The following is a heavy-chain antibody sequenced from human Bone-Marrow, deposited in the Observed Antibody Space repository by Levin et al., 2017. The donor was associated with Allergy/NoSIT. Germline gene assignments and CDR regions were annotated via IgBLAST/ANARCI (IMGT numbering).Heavy chain of an antibody. CDR1: GFSLSTGGMC. CDR3: ARTLGDDGGNLAANDF. V-gene: IGHV2-70*01. D-gene: IGHD4/OR15-4a*01. CDR2: IDWDADK. J-gene: IGHJ4*02. Sequence: QTLSLTCTFSGFSLSTGGMCVRWIRQPPGKALEWLALIDWDADKYYSTSLKTRLTISKDTSTNQVFLRMTNMDPVDTATYYCARTLGDDGGNLAANDFWGQGTLVTVSS.